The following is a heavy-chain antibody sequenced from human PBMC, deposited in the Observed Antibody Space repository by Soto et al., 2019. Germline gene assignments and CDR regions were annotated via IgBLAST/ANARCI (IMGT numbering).Heavy chain of an antibody. CDR3: ASGRYFDWLRDAFDI. V-gene: IGHV4-30-2*01. CDR1: GGSISSGGYS. Sequence: SETLSLTCAVSGGSISSGGYSWSWIRQPPGKGLEWIGYIYHSGSTYYNPSLKSRVTISVDRSKNQFSLKLSSVTAADTAVYYCASGRYFDWLRDAFDIWGQGTMVTVSS. D-gene: IGHD3-9*01. J-gene: IGHJ3*02. CDR2: IYHSGST.